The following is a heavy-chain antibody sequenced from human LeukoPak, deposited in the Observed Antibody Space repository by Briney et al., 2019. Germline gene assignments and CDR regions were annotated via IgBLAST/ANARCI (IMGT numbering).Heavy chain of an antibody. CDR3: AKGPGYLGY. Sequence: GGSLRLSCAASGFTFDDYAMHWVRQAPGKGLEWVSGISWNSGSIGYADSVKGRFTISRDNAKNSLYLQMNSLRAEDTALYYCAKGPGYLGYWGQGTLDTVSS. V-gene: IGHV3-9*01. CDR1: GFTFDDYA. CDR2: ISWNSGSI. D-gene: IGHD3-16*01. J-gene: IGHJ4*02.